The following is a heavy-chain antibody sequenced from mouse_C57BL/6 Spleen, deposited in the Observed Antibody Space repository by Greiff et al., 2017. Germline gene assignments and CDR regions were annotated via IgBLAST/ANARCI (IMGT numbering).Heavy chain of an antibody. J-gene: IGHJ3*01. CDR1: GYAFSSSW. Sequence: QVQLKQSGPELVKPGASVKISCKASGYAFSSSWMNWVKQRPGKGLEWIGRIYPGDGDTNYNGKFKGKATLTADKSSSTAYMQLSSLTSEDSAVYFCARGHSSGSPWFAYWGQGTLVTVSA. CDR3: ARGHSSGSPWFAY. CDR2: IYPGDGDT. V-gene: IGHV1-82*01. D-gene: IGHD3-1*01.